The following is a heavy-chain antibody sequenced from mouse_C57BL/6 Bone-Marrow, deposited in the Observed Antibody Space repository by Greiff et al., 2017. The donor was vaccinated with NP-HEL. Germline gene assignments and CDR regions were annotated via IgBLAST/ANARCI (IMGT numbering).Heavy chain of an antibody. CDR2: INPSSGYT. D-gene: IGHD1-1*02. V-gene: IGHV1-7*01. CDR1: GYTFTTYG. CDR3: ASLWGSGWYFGV. Sequence: QVQLQQSGAELAKPGASVKLSCKASGYTFTTYGMHWVRQRPGQGLEWIAYINPSSGYTKYNQKFKDKATLTTDKSSSPAFLHLSSLQYEDSAVSYGASLWGSGWYFGVWGTGTAVTV. J-gene: IGHJ1*03.